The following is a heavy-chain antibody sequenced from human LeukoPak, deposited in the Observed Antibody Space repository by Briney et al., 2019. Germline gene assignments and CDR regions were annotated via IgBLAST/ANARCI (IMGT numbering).Heavy chain of an antibody. CDR2: ISGSGGST. D-gene: IGHD3-22*01. V-gene: IGHV3-23*01. CDR3: AKDDTRAYYYDSSGYYLVDY. Sequence: GGSLRLSSAASGFTFSNYAMSWVRQAPGKGLEWVSAISGSGGSTYYADSVKGRFTISRDNSKNRLYLQMNSLRAEDTAVYYCAKDDTRAYYYDSSGYYLVDYWGQGTLVTVSS. CDR1: GFTFSNYA. J-gene: IGHJ4*02.